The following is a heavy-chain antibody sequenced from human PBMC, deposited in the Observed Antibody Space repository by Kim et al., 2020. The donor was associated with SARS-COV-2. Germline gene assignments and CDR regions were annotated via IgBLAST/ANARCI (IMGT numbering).Heavy chain of an antibody. J-gene: IGHJ6*02. V-gene: IGHV3-53*01. D-gene: IGHD1-26*01. CDR3: ARERYSGSYYDNYYYGMDV. CDR1: GFTVSSNY. Sequence: GGSLRLSCAASGFTVSSNYMSWVRQAPGKGLEWVSVIYSGGSTYYADSVKGRFTISRDNSKNTLYLQMNSLRAEDTAVYYCARERYSGSYYDNYYYGMDVWGQGTTVTVSS. CDR2: IYSGGST.